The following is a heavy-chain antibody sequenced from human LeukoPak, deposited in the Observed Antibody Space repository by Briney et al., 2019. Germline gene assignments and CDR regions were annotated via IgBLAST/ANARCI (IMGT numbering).Heavy chain of an antibody. CDR3: ASAIALAGTRVHSWFDP. Sequence: ASVKVSCKASGFTFTTYTMNWVRQAPGQGLEWMGWINTNTGNPTYAQGFTGRFVFSLDTSVSTAYLQISSLKAEDTAVYYCASAIALAGTRVHSWFDPWGQGTLVTVSS. CDR2: INTNTGNP. J-gene: IGHJ5*02. D-gene: IGHD6-19*01. V-gene: IGHV7-4-1*02. CDR1: GFTFTTYT.